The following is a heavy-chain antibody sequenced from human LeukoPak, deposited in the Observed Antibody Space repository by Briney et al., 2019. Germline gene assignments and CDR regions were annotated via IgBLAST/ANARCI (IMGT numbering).Heavy chain of an antibody. D-gene: IGHD4-17*01. CDR2: ISSGSGYM. V-gene: IGHV3-21*04. J-gene: IGHJ3*02. CDR1: GFAFNSYN. CDR3: AKADDYGDYGGAFDI. Sequence: GGSLRLSCAVSGFAFNSYNMNWVRQSPGKGLEWVSSISSGSGYMYYADSVKGRFTISRDNSKNTLYLQMNSLRAEDTAVYYCAKADDYGDYGGAFDIWGQGTMVTVSS.